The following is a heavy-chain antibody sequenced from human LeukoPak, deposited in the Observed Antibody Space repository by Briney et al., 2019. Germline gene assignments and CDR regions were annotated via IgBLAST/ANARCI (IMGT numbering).Heavy chain of an antibody. CDR1: GGSISSGGYY. CDR2: IYYSGST. Sequence: PSQTLSLTCTVSGGSISSGGYYWSWIRQHPGKGLEWIGYIYYSGSTYYNPSLKSRVTISVDTSKNQFSLKLSSVTATDTAVYYCARDFYGGNGRAYYFGYWGQGTLVTVSS. V-gene: IGHV4-31*03. CDR3: ARDFYGGNGRAYYFGY. J-gene: IGHJ4*02. D-gene: IGHD4-23*01.